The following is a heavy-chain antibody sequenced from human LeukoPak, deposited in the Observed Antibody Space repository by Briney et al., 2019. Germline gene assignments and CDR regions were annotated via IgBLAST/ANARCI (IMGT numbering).Heavy chain of an antibody. CDR1: GGSFSGYY. CDR2: INHSGST. CDR3: ASDGYSSSLN. V-gene: IGHV4-34*01. D-gene: IGHD6-13*01. J-gene: IGHJ4*02. Sequence: SETLSLTCAVYGGSFSGYYWSWIRQPPGKGLEWIGEINHSGSTNYNPSLKGRVTISVDTSKNQFSLKLSSVTAADTAVYYCASDGYSSSLNWGQGTLVTVSS.